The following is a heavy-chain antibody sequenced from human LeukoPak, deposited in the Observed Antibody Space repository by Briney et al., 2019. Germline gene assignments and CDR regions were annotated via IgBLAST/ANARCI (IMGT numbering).Heavy chain of an antibody. Sequence: GGSLRLSCAASGFTFSSYSMNWVRQAPGKGLEWVAVISYDGSNKYYADSVKGRFTISRDNSKNTLYLQMNSLRAEDTAVYYCARDRDYGDYSDAFDIWGQGTMVTVSS. D-gene: IGHD4-17*01. CDR2: ISYDGSNK. V-gene: IGHV3-30*03. CDR1: GFTFSSYS. J-gene: IGHJ3*02. CDR3: ARDRDYGDYSDAFDI.